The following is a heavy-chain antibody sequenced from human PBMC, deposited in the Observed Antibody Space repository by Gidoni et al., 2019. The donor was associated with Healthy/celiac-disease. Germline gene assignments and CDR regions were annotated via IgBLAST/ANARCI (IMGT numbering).Heavy chain of an antibody. CDR3: AKDRAFGVVNPVDF. CDR1: GFTFSSYA. Sequence: EVPLLESGGGLVQPGGSLRLSCAASGFTFSSYAMSWFRQAPGKGLEWVSVISGSGGSTYYADSVKGRFTISRDNSENTLYLQMNSLRAEDTAVYYCAKDRAFGVVNPVDFWGQGTLVTVSS. CDR2: ISGSGGST. D-gene: IGHD3-3*01. J-gene: IGHJ4*02. V-gene: IGHV3-23*01.